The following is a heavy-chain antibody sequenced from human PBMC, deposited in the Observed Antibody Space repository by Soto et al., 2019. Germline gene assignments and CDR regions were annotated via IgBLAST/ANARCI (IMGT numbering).Heavy chain of an antibody. V-gene: IGHV3-7*01. Sequence: VGSLRLSCAASGLSFGSYSMSWVRQAPGKGLEWVANIKKDGSEKYYADSVRGRFTISRDNAENSVYLQMNSLRAEDTAVYYCASRWDWGQGTMVTVSS. CDR3: ASRWD. CDR1: GLSFGSYS. J-gene: IGHJ4*03. CDR2: IKKDGSEK.